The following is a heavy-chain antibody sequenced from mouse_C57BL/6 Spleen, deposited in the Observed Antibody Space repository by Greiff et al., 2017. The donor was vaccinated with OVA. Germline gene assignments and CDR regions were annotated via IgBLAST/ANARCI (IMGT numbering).Heavy chain of an antibody. Sequence: DVQLQESGPGMVKPSQSLSLTCTVTGYSITSGYDWHWIRHFPGNKLEWMGYISYSGSTNYNPSLKSRISITHDTSKNHFFLKLNSVTTEDTATYYCAREGLGRAMDYWGQGTSVTVSS. CDR2: ISYSGST. D-gene: IGHD4-1*01. CDR3: AREGLGRAMDY. CDR1: GYSITSGYD. V-gene: IGHV3-1*01. J-gene: IGHJ4*01.